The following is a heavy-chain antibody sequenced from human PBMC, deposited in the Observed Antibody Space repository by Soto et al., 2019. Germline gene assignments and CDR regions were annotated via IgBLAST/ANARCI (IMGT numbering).Heavy chain of an antibody. CDR3: AKGARGRGKGGYYYYGMDV. V-gene: IGHV3-30*18. Sequence: QVQLVESGGGVVQPGRSLRLSCAASGFTFSSYGMHWVRQAPGKGLEWVAVISYDGSNKYYADSVKGRFTISRDNSENTLYLQMNSLRAEDTAVYYCAKGARGRGKGGYYYYGMDVWGQGTTVTVSS. J-gene: IGHJ6*02. CDR2: ISYDGSNK. D-gene: IGHD2-15*01. CDR1: GFTFSSYG.